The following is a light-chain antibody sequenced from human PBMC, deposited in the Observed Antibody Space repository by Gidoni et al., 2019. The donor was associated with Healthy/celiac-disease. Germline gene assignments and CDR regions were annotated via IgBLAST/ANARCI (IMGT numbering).Light chain of an antibody. Sequence: DIVLTQSPATLSLSPGERATLSCRASQGVSSYLAWYQQKPGQAPRLLIYDASNRATGIPARFSGSGPGTDFTLTISSLEPEDCAVYYCQQRSNWHFGGGTKVEIK. J-gene: IGKJ4*01. CDR2: DAS. CDR1: QGVSSY. V-gene: IGKV3D-11*01. CDR3: QQRSNWH.